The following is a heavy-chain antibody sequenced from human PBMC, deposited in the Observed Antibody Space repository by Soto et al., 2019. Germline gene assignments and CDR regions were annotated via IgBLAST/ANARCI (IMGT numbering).Heavy chain of an antibody. CDR1: GLTFNSYA. V-gene: IGHV3-23*01. J-gene: IGHJ4*02. Sequence: GGSLRLSCAASGLTFNSYAMSWVRQAPGKGLEWVSIISASSSSTYYADSVKGRFTISRDNSKNTLYLQMNSLRAEDTAVYYCAAEGRYCSSTSCYYFDFWGQGTLVTVSS. D-gene: IGHD2-2*01. CDR3: AAEGRYCSSTSCYYFDF. CDR2: ISASSSST.